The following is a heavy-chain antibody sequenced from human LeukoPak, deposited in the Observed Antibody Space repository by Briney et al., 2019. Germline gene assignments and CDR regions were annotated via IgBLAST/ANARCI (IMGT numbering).Heavy chain of an antibody. J-gene: IGHJ4*02. Sequence: GGSLRLSCEASGFSLTNYGMDWVRQAPGKGLEWVSSISSSSAYIWYADSVRGRFTTSRDNAKNSLYLQMNSLRVEDTAVYYCARELSSSGYYFDSWGQGNLVTVSS. D-gene: IGHD5-18*01. CDR3: ARELSSSGYYFDS. V-gene: IGHV3-21*01. CDR1: GFSLTNYG. CDR2: ISSSSAYI.